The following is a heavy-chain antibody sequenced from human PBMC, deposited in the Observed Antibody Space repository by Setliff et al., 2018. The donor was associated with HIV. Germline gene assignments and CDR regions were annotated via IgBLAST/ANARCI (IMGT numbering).Heavy chain of an antibody. Sequence: SVKVSCKASGGTFSSYAISWVRQAPGQGLVWMGGIIPILGIANYAQKFQGRVTITADKSTSTAYMELSSLRSEDTAVYYCANYYYDSSGYYEAEYFQHWGQGTLVTVS. CDR3: ANYYYDSSGYYEAEYFQH. D-gene: IGHD3-22*01. CDR1: GGTFSSYA. CDR2: IIPILGIA. V-gene: IGHV1-69*10. J-gene: IGHJ1*01.